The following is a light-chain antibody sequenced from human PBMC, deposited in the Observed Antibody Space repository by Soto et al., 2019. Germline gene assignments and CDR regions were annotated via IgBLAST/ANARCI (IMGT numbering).Light chain of an antibody. CDR1: SSDVGGYNS. Sequence: QSALTQPASVSWSPGQSITVSCTGTSSDVGGYNSVSWYQQHPGKPPKLIIYEVSNRPSGVSDRFSGSKSGNTASLTISGLQAEDEADYYCSSYTSTSSYVFATGTKVTVL. CDR2: EVS. CDR3: SSYTSTSSYV. J-gene: IGLJ1*01. V-gene: IGLV2-14*03.